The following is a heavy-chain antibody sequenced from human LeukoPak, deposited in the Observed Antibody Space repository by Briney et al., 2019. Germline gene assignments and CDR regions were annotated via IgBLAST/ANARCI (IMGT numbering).Heavy chain of an antibody. D-gene: IGHD3-22*01. CDR3: ARVGSDSSGYYIDFFDY. CDR2: IYYSGST. J-gene: IGHJ4*02. Sequence: SETLSLTCTVSGGSISSYYWSWIRQPPGKGLEWIGSIYYSGSTYYNPSLKSRVTISVDTSKNQFSLKLSSVTAADTAVYYCARVGSDSSGYYIDFFDYWGQGTLVTVSS. V-gene: IGHV4-39*01. CDR1: GGSISSYY.